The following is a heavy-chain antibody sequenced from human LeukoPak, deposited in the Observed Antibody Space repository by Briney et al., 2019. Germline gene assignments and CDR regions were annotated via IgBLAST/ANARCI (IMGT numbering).Heavy chain of an antibody. CDR1: GGTFSSYA. D-gene: IGHD1-26*01. CDR2: IIPIFGTA. J-gene: IGHJ6*03. V-gene: IGHV1-69*13. CDR3: ARDLWDSGSYYESHYYYMDV. Sequence: ASVKVSCKASGGTFSSYAISWVRQAPGQGLEWMGGIIPIFGTANYAQKFQGRVTITADESTSTAYMELSRLRSDDTAVYYCARDLWDSGSYYESHYYYMDVWGKGTTVTISS.